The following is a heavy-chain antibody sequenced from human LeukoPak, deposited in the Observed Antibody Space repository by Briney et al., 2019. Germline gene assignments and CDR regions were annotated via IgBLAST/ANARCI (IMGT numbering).Heavy chain of an antibody. J-gene: IGHJ4*02. CDR2: ISGSGGST. CDR3: AKKYYYDSSGYYRENDY. Sequence: GGSLRLSCAASGFTFDDYAMHWVRQAPGKGLEWVSAISGSGGSTYYADSVKGRFTISRDNSKNTLYLQMNSLRAEDTAVYYCAKKYYYDSSGYYRENDYWGQGTLVTVSS. CDR1: GFTFDDYA. D-gene: IGHD3-22*01. V-gene: IGHV3-23*01.